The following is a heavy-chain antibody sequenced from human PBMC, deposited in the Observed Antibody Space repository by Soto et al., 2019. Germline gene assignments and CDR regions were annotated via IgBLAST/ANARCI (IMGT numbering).Heavy chain of an antibody. CDR3: VVAVQPYYFDY. J-gene: IGHJ4*02. Sequence: HVQLVQSGAEVKKPGASVKVSCKASDYTFTSYGISWVRQAPGQGLEWMGWISDYNGNTNYAQKLQGRVTMTTDTSTGTAYMELRSLRSDDTAVYYCVVAVQPYYFDYWGQGTLVTVSS. CDR2: ISDYNGNT. V-gene: IGHV1-18*01. CDR1: DYTFTSYG. D-gene: IGHD2-15*01.